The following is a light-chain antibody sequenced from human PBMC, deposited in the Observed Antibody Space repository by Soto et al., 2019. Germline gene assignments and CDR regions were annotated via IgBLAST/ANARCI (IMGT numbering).Light chain of an antibody. J-gene: IGKJ4*01. V-gene: IGKV1-39*01. Sequence: DIQMTQSPSSLSASVGDRVSITCRASQSVGSYLNWYQQKPGKAPKLLIYAASILQSGVPSRFSGSGSGTDFTLTISSLQPEGFATYYCQQSYTTPRGSDFFGGGTKVEIK. CDR1: QSVGSY. CDR2: AAS. CDR3: QQSYTTPRGSDF.